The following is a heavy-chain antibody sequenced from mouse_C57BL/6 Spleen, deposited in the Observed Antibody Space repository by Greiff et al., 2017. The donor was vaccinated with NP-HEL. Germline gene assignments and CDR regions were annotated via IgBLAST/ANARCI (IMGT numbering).Heavy chain of an antibody. CDR3: ASTAPWFAD. V-gene: IGHV1-42*01. D-gene: IGHD3-1*01. J-gene: IGHJ3*01. CDR2: INPSTGGT. Sequence: VQLQQSGPELVKPGASVKISCKASGYSFTGYYMNWVKQSPEKSLEWIGEINPSTGGTTYNQKFKAKATLTVDKSSSTAYMQLKSLTSEDSAVYYCASTAPWFADWGQGTLVTVSA. CDR1: GYSFTGYY.